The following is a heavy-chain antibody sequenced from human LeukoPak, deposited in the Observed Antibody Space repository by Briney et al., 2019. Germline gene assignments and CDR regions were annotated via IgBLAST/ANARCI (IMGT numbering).Heavy chain of an antibody. CDR2: ISWNSGSL. V-gene: IGHV3-9*01. Sequence: GGSLRLSCAASGFTFDDYAMHWVRQAPGKGLGWVSGISWNSGSLGYADSVKGRFTISRDNAKNSLNLQMNSLRAEDTALYYCAKDIDYGGTRTPHYFDYWGQGTLLTVSS. D-gene: IGHD4-23*01. J-gene: IGHJ4*02. CDR3: AKDIDYGGTRTPHYFDY. CDR1: GFTFDDYA.